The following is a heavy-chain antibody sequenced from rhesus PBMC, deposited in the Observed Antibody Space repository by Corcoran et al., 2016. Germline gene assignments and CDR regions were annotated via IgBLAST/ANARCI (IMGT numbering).Heavy chain of an antibody. CDR3: ASSSGWYANYFDY. CDR1: GYSSSSGYY. J-gene: IGHJ4*01. CDR2: ISGSVGST. D-gene: IGHD6-31*01. Sequence: QVQLQESGPGLVKPSETLSLTCAVSGYSSSSGYYWGRIRQPPGTGLEWIGRISGSVGSTSYNPSLTSRVTISTDPSKNQFSLKVSSVTAADTAVYYCASSSGWYANYFDYWGQGVLVTVSS. V-gene: IGHV4-147*01.